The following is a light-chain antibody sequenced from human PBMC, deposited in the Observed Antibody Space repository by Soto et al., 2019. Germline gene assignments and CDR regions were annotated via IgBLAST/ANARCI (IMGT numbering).Light chain of an antibody. Sequence: DIQMTQSPSSLSASVGDRVTITCQASQDISNYLNLYQQKPGKAPKLLIYDASNLETGVPSRLSGSGSGTDFTFTISSLQPEDIATYYCQQYDNLPLTFGQGTRLEIK. V-gene: IGKV1-33*01. CDR2: DAS. J-gene: IGKJ5*01. CDR1: QDISNY. CDR3: QQYDNLPLT.